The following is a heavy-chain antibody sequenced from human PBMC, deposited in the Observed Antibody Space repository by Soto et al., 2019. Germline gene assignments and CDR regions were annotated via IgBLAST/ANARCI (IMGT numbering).Heavy chain of an antibody. J-gene: IGHJ4*02. CDR2: IDPSDSYI. CDR1: GYSFTKDW. V-gene: IGHV5-10-1*01. Sequence: GESLKISCKGSGYSFTKDWIIWVRQMPGKGLEWMGRIDPSDSYINYSPPFQGHVTLSADKSLNTAYLHWTSLKASDTAMYYCARQGAATIPDYWGQGTLVTVSS. CDR3: ARQGAATIPDY. D-gene: IGHD1-26*01.